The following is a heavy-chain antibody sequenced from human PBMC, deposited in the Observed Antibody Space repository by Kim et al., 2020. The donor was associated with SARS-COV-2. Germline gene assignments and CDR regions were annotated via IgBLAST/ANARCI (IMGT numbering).Heavy chain of an antibody. CDR3: ARGHDTKPDY. V-gene: IGHV4-59*09. J-gene: IGHJ4*02. Sequence: STNYNPSLNSRVTISVDTSKNQFALKLSSVTAADTAVYYCARGHDTKPDYWGQGTLVTVSS. D-gene: IGHD3-22*01. CDR2: ST.